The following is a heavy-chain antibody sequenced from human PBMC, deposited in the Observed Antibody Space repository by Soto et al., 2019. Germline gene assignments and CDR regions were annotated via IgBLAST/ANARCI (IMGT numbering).Heavy chain of an antibody. J-gene: IGHJ4*02. CDR2: ISSSGTTM. Sequence: VGSLRLSCTASGFTFSTYEMNWVRQAPGKGLEWASYISSSGTTMYYADSVKGRFSISRDNAKSSLFLQMNSLRAEDTAVYYCVRRYCSSASCTLDFWGQGALVTVSS. V-gene: IGHV3-48*03. CDR1: GFTFSTYE. D-gene: IGHD2-2*01. CDR3: VRRYCSSASCTLDF.